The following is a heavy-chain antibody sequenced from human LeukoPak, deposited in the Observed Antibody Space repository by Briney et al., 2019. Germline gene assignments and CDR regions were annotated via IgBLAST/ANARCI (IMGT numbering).Heavy chain of an antibody. CDR3: AREYDILTGGFDY. Sequence: PGGSLRLSCVASGFTFSSYSMNWVRQAPGKGLEWVSSISSSPTYIYYADSMKGRFTISRDNAKNSLYLQMNSLRDEDTAVYYCAREYDILTGGFDYWGQGTLVIVSS. J-gene: IGHJ4*02. CDR1: GFTFSSYS. V-gene: IGHV3-21*06. CDR2: ISSSPTYI. D-gene: IGHD3-9*01.